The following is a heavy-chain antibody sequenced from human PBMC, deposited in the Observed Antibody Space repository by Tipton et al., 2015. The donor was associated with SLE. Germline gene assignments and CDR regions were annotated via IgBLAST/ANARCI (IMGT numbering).Heavy chain of an antibody. J-gene: IGHJ4*02. Sequence: TLSLTCTVSGGSISSHYWSWFRQPPGKGLEWIGYSYYSGRTNYNPSLTSRVTISVDTSKNQFSLKLSSVTAADTAVYYCASSMRVGSEDYWGQGTLVTVSS. D-gene: IGHD6-19*01. CDR1: GGSISSHY. V-gene: IGHV4-59*11. CDR2: SYYSGRT. CDR3: ASSMRVGSEDY.